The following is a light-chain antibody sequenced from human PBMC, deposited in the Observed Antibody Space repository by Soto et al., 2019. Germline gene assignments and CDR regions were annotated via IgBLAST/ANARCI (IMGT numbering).Light chain of an antibody. CDR2: AAS. Sequence: DIQMTQSPSSLSASVGDRVTITCRASQGISNYLVWYQQKPGKVPKLLIHAASTLQSGVPSRFSGSGSRTDFTLTITSLQPEDVATYYCQKYNSAPWTFGQGTKVEIK. CDR3: QKYNSAPWT. V-gene: IGKV1-27*01. CDR1: QGISNY. J-gene: IGKJ1*01.